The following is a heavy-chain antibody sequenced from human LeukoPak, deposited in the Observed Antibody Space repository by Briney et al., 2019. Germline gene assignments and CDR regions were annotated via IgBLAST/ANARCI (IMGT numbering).Heavy chain of an antibody. J-gene: IGHJ4*02. CDR3: ARGPGILLWFGEPTTNFDY. CDR2: XXXXGST. Sequence: PSETLSLTCAVYGGSFSGYYWSWIRQPPGKGLEXXXXXXXXGSTNYNPSLKSRVTISVDTSKNQFSLKLSSVTAADTAAYYCARGPGILLWFGEPTTNFDYWGQGTLVTVSS. D-gene: IGHD3-10*01. CDR1: GGSFSGYY. V-gene: IGHV4-34*01.